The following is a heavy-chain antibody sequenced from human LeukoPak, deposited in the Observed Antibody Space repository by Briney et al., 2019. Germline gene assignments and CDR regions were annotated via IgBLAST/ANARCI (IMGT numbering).Heavy chain of an antibody. CDR1: GYTFTSYD. CDR3: ARGPLVRVPSSFDP. V-gene: IGHV1-8*01. Sequence: ASVKVSCKASGYTFTSYDINWVRQATGQGLEWMGWMNPNSGNTGSAQRFQGRVTMTRDTSIGTAYMELSSLRSEDTAVYYCARGPLVRVPSSFDPWGQGTLVTVSS. J-gene: IGHJ5*02. CDR2: MNPNSGNT. D-gene: IGHD2-2*01.